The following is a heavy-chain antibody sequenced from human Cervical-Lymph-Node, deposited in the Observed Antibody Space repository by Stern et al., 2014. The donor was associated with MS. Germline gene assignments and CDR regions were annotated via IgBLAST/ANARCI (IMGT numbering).Heavy chain of an antibody. CDR2: ISTTKGNT. Sequence: QVQLGQSGPEVKKPGASVKVSCKASGYTFTNYGINWVRQAPGQGLEWMGWISTTKGNTHYTQNTQGTVTMTTNTSTTTAYMELRSLRSDDTAVYYCARSGGSFWGRGTLVTVSS. V-gene: IGHV1-18*01. CDR1: GYTFTNYG. D-gene: IGHD3-16*01. J-gene: IGHJ4*02. CDR3: ARSGGSF.